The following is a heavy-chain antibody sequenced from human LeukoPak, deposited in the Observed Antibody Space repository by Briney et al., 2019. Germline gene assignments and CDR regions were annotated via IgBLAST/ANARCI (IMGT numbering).Heavy chain of an antibody. Sequence: PSETLSLTCTVSGGSISSYYWSWIRQPPGKGLEWIGYIYYSGSTNYNPSLKSRVTISVDTSKNQFSLKLSSVTAADTAVYYCARWAEMATISLFDYWGQGTLVTVSS. CDR1: GGSISSYY. V-gene: IGHV4-59*01. CDR3: ARWAEMATISLFDY. J-gene: IGHJ4*02. CDR2: IYYSGST. D-gene: IGHD5-24*01.